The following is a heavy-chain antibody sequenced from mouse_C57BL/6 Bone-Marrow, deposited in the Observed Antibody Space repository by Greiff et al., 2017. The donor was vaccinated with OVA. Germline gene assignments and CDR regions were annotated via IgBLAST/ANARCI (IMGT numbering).Heavy chain of an antibody. V-gene: IGHV1-7*01. CDR3: ARESYDYGSVYYFDY. CDR2: INPSSGYT. D-gene: IGHD1-1*01. CDR1: GYTFTSYW. Sequence: QVQLQQSGAELAKPGASVKLSCKASGYTFTSYWMHWVKQRPGQGLEWIGYINPSSGYTKYNQKFKDKATLTADKSSSTAYMQLSSLIYEDSAVDYCARESYDYGSVYYFDYWGQGTTLTVSS. J-gene: IGHJ2*01.